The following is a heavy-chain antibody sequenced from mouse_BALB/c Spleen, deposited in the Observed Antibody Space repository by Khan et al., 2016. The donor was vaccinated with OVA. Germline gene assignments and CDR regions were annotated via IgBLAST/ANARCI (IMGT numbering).Heavy chain of an antibody. J-gene: IGHJ4*01. D-gene: IGHD1-1*01. V-gene: IGHV2-3*01. Sequence: QVQLKESGPGLVAPSQSLSITCTVSGFSLSSNGVSWVRQPPGKGLEWLGVIWGDGSTTYHSTHKSRLIISKENSKSQVFLKLNSLQTDDTATYYCAKFTPDYYSMDYWGQGTSVTVSS. CDR1: GFSLSSNG. CDR3: AKFTPDYYSMDY. CDR2: IWGDGST.